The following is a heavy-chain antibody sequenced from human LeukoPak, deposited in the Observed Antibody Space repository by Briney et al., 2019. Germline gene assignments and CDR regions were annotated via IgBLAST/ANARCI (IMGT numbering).Heavy chain of an antibody. CDR1: GFTFSSYS. CDR2: ISSSSSYI. D-gene: IGHD5-18*01. Sequence: GGSLRLSCAASGFTFSSYSMNRVRQAPGMGLEWVSSISSSSSYIYYADSVKGRFTISRDNAKNSLYLQMNSLRAEDTAVYYCARDIPDEYSYASMVDYWGQGTLVTVSS. V-gene: IGHV3-21*01. J-gene: IGHJ4*02. CDR3: ARDIPDEYSYASMVDY.